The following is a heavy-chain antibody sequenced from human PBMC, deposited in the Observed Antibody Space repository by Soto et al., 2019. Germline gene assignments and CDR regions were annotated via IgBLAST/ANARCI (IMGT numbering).Heavy chain of an antibody. J-gene: IGHJ5*02. D-gene: IGHD2-2*01. V-gene: IGHV3-9*01. CDR2: ISWNSGSI. Sequence: SLRLSCAASGFTFDDYAMHWVRQAPGKGLEWVSGISWNSGSIGYADSVKGRFTISRDNAKNSLYLQMNSLRAEDTALYYCAKGEGYCSSTSCPNWFDPWGQGTLVTVSS. CDR1: GFTFDDYA. CDR3: AKGEGYCSSTSCPNWFDP.